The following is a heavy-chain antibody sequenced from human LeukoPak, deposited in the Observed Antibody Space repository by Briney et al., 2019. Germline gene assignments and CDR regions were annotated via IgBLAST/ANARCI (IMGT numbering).Heavy chain of an antibody. D-gene: IGHD2-15*01. Sequence: GVSVRLSCAASGFTFDDYAMHWVRQAPGRGLEWVSLFSVDGGSTFYADSVKGRFTISRDNSKTSLYLQMNSLRTEDAALYYCAKQYCSGGSCYRIFDYWGQGTLVSVSS. CDR1: GFTFDDYA. CDR3: AKQYCSGGSCYRIFDY. CDR2: FSVDGGST. V-gene: IGHV3-43*02. J-gene: IGHJ4*02.